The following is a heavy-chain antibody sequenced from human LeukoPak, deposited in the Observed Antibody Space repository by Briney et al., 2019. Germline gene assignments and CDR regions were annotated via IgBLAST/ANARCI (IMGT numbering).Heavy chain of an antibody. CDR1: GYTFTGYY. Sequence: ASVKVSCKASGYTFTGYYMHWVRQAPGQGLEWMGWINPNSGGTNYAQKFQGRVTMTRDTSISTAYMELSRLRSDDTAVYYCARDVGYCSGGSCYKRTYYYYGMDVWGQGTTVTVSS. D-gene: IGHD2-15*01. V-gene: IGHV1-2*02. CDR3: ARDVGYCSGGSCYKRTYYYYGMDV. CDR2: INPNSGGT. J-gene: IGHJ6*02.